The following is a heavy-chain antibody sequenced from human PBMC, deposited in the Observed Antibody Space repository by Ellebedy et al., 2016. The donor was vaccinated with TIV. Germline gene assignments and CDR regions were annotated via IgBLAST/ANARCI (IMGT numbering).Heavy chain of an antibody. CDR1: GFSFPIYG. J-gene: IGHJ4*02. D-gene: IGHD3-10*01. Sequence: PGGSLRLSCTVSGFSFPIYGIHWVRQAPGKGLEWVALMSYDGSLQYYVDSVKGRFTISRDISKNTLYLQMNSLGAEDTAVDYCARDGPAGMVEGNYFDYWGQGTLVTVSS. V-gene: IGHV3-33*01. CDR3: ARDGPAGMVEGNYFDY. CDR2: MSYDGSLQ.